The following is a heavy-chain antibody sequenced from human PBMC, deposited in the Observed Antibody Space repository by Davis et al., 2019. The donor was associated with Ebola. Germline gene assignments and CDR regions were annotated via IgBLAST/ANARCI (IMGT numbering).Heavy chain of an antibody. D-gene: IGHD3-9*01. CDR1: GFPFSVYF. Sequence: ESLKISCAASGFPFSVYFMDWVRLTPGKGLEWIGFVFYSGSTKYNPSLKSRLTISVDTSKNHFSLKLSSVTAADTAVYYCARDSQPTHDTLTGPYFYAMDVWGKGTRVTVSS. V-gene: IGHV4-59*01. J-gene: IGHJ6*04. CDR2: VFYSGST. CDR3: ARDSQPTHDTLTGPYFYAMDV.